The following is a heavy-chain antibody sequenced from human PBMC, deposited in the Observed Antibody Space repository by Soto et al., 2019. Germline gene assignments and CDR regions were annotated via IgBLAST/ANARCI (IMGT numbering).Heavy chain of an antibody. CDR3: ARDGERDTGLDFYYYLHGMDA. CDR1: GYTFTTYG. CDR2: ISPYNGTT. V-gene: IGHV1-18*04. J-gene: IGHJ6*02. D-gene: IGHD1-1*01. Sequence: ASVKVSCKASGYTFTTYGISWVRQAPGQGLEWMGWISPYNGTTKYAEKFQGEMTMTTDTATSTAYMDLRSLRSDDTAVYYCARDGERDTGLDFYYYLHGMDAWGQGTRVTVSS.